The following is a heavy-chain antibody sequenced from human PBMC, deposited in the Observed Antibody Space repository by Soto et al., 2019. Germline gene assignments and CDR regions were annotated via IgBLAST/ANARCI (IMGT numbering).Heavy chain of an antibody. V-gene: IGHV3-48*02. D-gene: IGHD3-22*01. CDR1: GFSFSSYS. CDR3: AKVYWYDSIAVFDY. Sequence: EVQLVESGGGLVQPGGSLRLSCVASGFSFSSYSITWVRQAPGRGLERVSYINSGSSATYYADSVEGRFTISRDNAKNSLYLQMTSLRDEDTAVYYCAKVYWYDSIAVFDYWGQGTLVTVSS. CDR2: INSGSSAT. J-gene: IGHJ4*02.